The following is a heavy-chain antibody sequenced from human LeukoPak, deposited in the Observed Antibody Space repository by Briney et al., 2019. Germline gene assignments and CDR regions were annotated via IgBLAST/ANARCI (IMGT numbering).Heavy chain of an antibody. V-gene: IGHV4-39*01. Sequence: ETLCLTCTVSGGSISSSSYNWGWIRQPPGKGLEWIGTIYYTGSTYYNPSLKSRVTISVDTSKNQLSLKLSSVTAADTAVYYCARHVGPSRGLVLGFDYWGQGALVTVTS. CDR1: GGSISSSSYN. CDR3: ARHVGPSRGLVLGFDY. CDR2: IYYTGST. D-gene: IGHD6-19*01. J-gene: IGHJ4*02.